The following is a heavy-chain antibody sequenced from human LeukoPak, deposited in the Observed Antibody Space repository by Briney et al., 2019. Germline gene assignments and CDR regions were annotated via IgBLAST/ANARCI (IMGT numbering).Heavy chain of an antibody. CDR2: IYYSGST. Sequence: SETLSLTCTVSGGSISSSSYYWGWIRQPPGKGLEWIGSIYYSGSTYYNPSLKSRVTISVDTSKNQFSLKLSSVTAADTAVYYCARQLERNYFDYWGQGTLVTVSS. CDR3: ARQLERNYFDY. CDR1: GGSISSSSYY. J-gene: IGHJ4*02. D-gene: IGHD1-1*01. V-gene: IGHV4-39*07.